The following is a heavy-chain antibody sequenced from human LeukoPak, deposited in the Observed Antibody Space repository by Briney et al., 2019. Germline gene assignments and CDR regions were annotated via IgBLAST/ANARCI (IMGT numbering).Heavy chain of an antibody. D-gene: IGHD3-22*01. CDR3: ARAPREKYFDSSGLPDYFDN. Sequence: SETLSLTCTVSGGSISSSSYYWGWIRQPPGKGLEWIGSMYYSGSTYYNPSLKSRVTISVDTSKKQFSLKLSSVTAADTAVFYCARAPREKYFDSSGLPDYFDNWGQGTLVTVSS. J-gene: IGHJ4*02. CDR1: GGSISSSSYY. V-gene: IGHV4-39*07. CDR2: MYYSGST.